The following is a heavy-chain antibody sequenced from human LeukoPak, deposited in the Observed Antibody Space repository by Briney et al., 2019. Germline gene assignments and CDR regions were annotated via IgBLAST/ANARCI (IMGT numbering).Heavy chain of an antibody. Sequence: GGSLRLSCAASGFTFNSYAMTWVRQATGKGLEWVSAFSGGCVNTYYAGSVKGRFTISRDNSKNMLYLQMNSLRAEDTAVYYCAKTLGYSGYFSPWGQGTLVTVSS. V-gene: IGHV3-23*01. J-gene: IGHJ5*02. CDR3: AKTLGYSGYFSP. CDR2: FSGGCVNT. CDR1: GFTFNSYA. D-gene: IGHD3-22*01.